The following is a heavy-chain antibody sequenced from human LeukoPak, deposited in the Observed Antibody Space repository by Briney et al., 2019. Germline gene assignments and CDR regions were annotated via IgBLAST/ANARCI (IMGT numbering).Heavy chain of an antibody. CDR1: GYTFTSYG. V-gene: IGHV1-18*01. Sequence: GASVKVSCKASGYTFTSYGISWVRQAPGQGLEWMGWISAYNGNTNYAQKLQGRVTMTTDTSTSTAYMELRSLRSDDTAVYYCASHPVRGVPGGYYYNYYMDVWGKGTTVTISS. J-gene: IGHJ6*03. D-gene: IGHD3-10*01. CDR2: ISAYNGNT. CDR3: ASHPVRGVPGGYYYNYYMDV.